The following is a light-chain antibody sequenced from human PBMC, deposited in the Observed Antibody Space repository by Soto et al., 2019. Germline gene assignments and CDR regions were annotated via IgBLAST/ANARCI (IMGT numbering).Light chain of an antibody. V-gene: IGKV1-12*01. J-gene: IGKJ4*02. CDR3: KQYYSYPFT. Sequence: DIQMTQSPSSVSASVGDRVTITCRASQDISGWLAWFQQKPGKAPNLLIYASSILQSGVPSRFSGSGSGTDFTLTSTCPQSEDFATYYCKQYYSYPFTFRQGPKGDIK. CDR1: QDISGW. CDR2: ASS.